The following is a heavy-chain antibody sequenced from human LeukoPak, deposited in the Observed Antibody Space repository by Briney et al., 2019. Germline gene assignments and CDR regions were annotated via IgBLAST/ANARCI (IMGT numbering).Heavy chain of an antibody. CDR2: GSYSGST. CDR1: GGSISSYY. V-gene: IGHV4-59*01. Sequence: PSETPSLTCTVSGGSISSYYWNWIRQPPGKGLEWIGYGSYSGSTDYNPSLQSRVTISVDTSKNQFSLKLSSVTAADTAVYYCARAYGSYSFDYWGQGTLVTVSS. J-gene: IGHJ4*02. CDR3: ARAYGSYSFDY. D-gene: IGHD1-26*01.